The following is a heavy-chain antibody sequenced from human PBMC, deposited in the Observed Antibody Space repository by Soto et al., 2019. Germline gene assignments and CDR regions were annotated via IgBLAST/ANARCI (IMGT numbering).Heavy chain of an antibody. Sequence: SELLCLTCTVADGSSGGYYWICISQPPGKGLEWIGCMFHSGRSNYNPSLKSRVSISVDTSKNQFSLKLSSVTAADTAVYYCAREKRRDIGLAPNWFDPWGQGTLVTVSS. V-gene: IGHV4-59*12. J-gene: IGHJ5*02. CDR2: MFHSGRS. D-gene: IGHD2-15*01. CDR1: DGSSGGYY. CDR3: AREKRRDIGLAPNWFDP.